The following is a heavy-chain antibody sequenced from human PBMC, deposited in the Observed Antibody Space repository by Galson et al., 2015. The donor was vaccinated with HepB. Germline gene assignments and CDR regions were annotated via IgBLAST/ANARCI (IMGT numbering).Heavy chain of an antibody. CDR2: IRYDGSNT. D-gene: IGHD3-9*01. CDR1: GFSISRDG. Sequence: SLRLSCAASGFSISRDGMHWVRQAPGKGLEWVAAIRYDGSNTYYADSVKGRFTISRDNSKNTLYLLMNSLRAEDTAVYYCAKDQSARNDWRVGALDIWGQGTTVSVSP. CDR3: AKDQSARNDWRVGALDI. V-gene: IGHV3-33*06. J-gene: IGHJ3*02.